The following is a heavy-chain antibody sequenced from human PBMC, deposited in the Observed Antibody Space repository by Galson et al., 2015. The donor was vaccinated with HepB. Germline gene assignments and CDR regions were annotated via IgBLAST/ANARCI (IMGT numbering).Heavy chain of an antibody. J-gene: IGHJ3*01. D-gene: IGHD3-10*01. CDR3: ASGLGSGSFDAFDD. Sequence: SVKVSCKASGYIFTGYFIHWVRQVPGQGLEWMGWINPKSGRTNYAPRFQDRVTMTRAASINTAYMEVSRLSFDNSAVYFCASGLGSGSFDAFDDWGQGTAVTVSA. CDR2: INPKSGRT. CDR1: GYIFTGYF. V-gene: IGHV1-2*02.